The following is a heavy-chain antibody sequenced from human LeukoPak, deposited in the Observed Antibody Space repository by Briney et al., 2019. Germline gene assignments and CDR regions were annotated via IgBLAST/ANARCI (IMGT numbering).Heavy chain of an antibody. CDR1: GYTFTTYD. CDR3: TRGRSTTYTYY. Sequence: GASVKVSCKASGYTFTTYDINWVRQASGQGLEWMGWMNPNSGYAGYAQKFQGRVTMTRNTSISTAYMELSSLTSEDTAVYYCTRGRSTTYTYYWGQGTLVTVSS. J-gene: IGHJ4*02. CDR2: MNPNSGYA. D-gene: IGHD2/OR15-2a*01. V-gene: IGHV1-8*01.